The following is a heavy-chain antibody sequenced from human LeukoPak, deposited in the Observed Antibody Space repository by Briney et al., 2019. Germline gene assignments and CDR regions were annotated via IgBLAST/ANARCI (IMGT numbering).Heavy chain of an antibody. J-gene: IGHJ4*02. CDR2: ISWNSGSI. CDR3: ARGTIFGVVRFDY. CDR1: GFTFDDYA. D-gene: IGHD3-3*01. Sequence: PGRSLRLSCAASGFTFDDYAMHWVRQAPGKGLEWVSGISWNSGSIGYADSVKGRFTISRDNAKNSLYLQVNSLRAEDMALYYCARGTIFGVVRFDYWGQGTLVTVSS. V-gene: IGHV3-9*03.